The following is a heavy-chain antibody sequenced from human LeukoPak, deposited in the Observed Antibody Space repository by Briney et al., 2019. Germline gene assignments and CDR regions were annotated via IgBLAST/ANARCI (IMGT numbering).Heavy chain of an antibody. J-gene: IGHJ6*02. V-gene: IGHV4-39*01. CDR1: GGSISSSSYY. Sequence: PSETLSLTCTVPGGSISSSSYYWGWIRQPPGKGLEWIGSIYYSGSTYYNPSLKSRVTISVDTSKNQFSLKLSSVTAADTAVYYCARHSSGWYGYYYYYGMDVWGQGTTVTVSS. D-gene: IGHD6-19*01. CDR3: ARHSSGWYGYYYYYGMDV. CDR2: IYYSGST.